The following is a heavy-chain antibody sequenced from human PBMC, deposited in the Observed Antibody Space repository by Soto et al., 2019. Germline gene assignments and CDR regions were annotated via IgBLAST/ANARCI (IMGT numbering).Heavy chain of an antibody. CDR1: GGTFSSYA. CDR2: IIPIFGTA. D-gene: IGHD2-21*02. Sequence: QVQLVQSGAEVKKPGSSVKVSCKASGGTFSSYAISWVRQAPGQGLEWMGGIIPIFGTANYAQKFQGRVTITADESTSTXXMELSSLRSEDTAVYYCATGLAYCGGDCYSIGMDVWGQGTTVTVSS. CDR3: ATGLAYCGGDCYSIGMDV. J-gene: IGHJ6*02. V-gene: IGHV1-69*12.